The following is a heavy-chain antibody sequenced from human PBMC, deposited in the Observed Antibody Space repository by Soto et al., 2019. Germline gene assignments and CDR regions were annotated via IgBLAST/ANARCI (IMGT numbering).Heavy chain of an antibody. D-gene: IGHD2-15*01. CDR2: IYYSGST. V-gene: IGHV4-31*03. CDR3: ARAGYCSGGSCYSLYYFDY. CDR1: GGSISSGGYY. Sequence: QVQLQESGPGLVKPSQTLSLTCTVSGGSISSGGYYWSWIRQHPGKGLEWIGYIYYSGSTYYNPYLKSRVTISVDTSKNHFSLQLSSVTAADTAVYYCARAGYCSGGSCYSLYYFDYWGQGTLVTVSS. J-gene: IGHJ4*02.